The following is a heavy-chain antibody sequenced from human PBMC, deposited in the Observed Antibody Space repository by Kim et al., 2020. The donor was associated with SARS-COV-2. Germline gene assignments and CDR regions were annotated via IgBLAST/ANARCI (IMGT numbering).Heavy chain of an antibody. J-gene: IGHJ6*02. Sequence: ASVKVSCKASGYTFTSYAMHWVRQAPGQRLEWMGWINAGNGNTKYSQKFQGRVTITRDTSASTAYMELSSLRSEDTAVYYCARDIVGCSGGSCYDYYYGMDVWGQGTTVTVSS. CDR1: GYTFTSYA. D-gene: IGHD2-15*01. CDR2: INAGNGNT. V-gene: IGHV1-3*01. CDR3: ARDIVGCSGGSCYDYYYGMDV.